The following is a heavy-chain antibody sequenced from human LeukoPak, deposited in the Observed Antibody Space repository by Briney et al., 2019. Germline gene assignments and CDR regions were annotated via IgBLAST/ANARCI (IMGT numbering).Heavy chain of an antibody. CDR2: IYYSGST. V-gene: IGHV4-59*08. Sequence: SETLSLTCTVSGGSISSYYWSWIRQPPGKGLEWIGYIYYSGSTNYSPSLKSRVTISVDTSKNQFSLKLSSVTAAGTAVYYCARLPGDFDYWGQGTLVTVSS. CDR3: ARLPGDFDY. J-gene: IGHJ4*02. CDR1: GGSISSYY. D-gene: IGHD3-10*01.